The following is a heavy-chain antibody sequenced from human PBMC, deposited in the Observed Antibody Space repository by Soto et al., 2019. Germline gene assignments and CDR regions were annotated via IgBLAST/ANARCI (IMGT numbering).Heavy chain of an antibody. CDR3: ARGEDYGGRVRMGMDV. D-gene: IGHD4-17*01. CDR1: GGTFSSYA. J-gene: IGHJ6*02. Sequence: SVKVSCKASGGTFSSYAISWVRQAPGQGLEWMGGIIPIFGTANYAQKFQGRVTITADESTSTAYMELSSLRSEDTAVYCCARGEDYGGRVRMGMDVWGQGTTVTVSS. V-gene: IGHV1-69*13. CDR2: IIPIFGTA.